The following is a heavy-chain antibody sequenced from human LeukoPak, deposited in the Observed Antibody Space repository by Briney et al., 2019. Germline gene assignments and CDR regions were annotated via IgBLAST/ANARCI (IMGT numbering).Heavy chain of an antibody. V-gene: IGHV5-51*01. CDR3: ARRLSTYYDIEEDAFDI. D-gene: IGHD3-9*01. Sequence: GESLKISCKGSGYSFTSYWIGWVRQMPGKGLEWMGIIYPGDSDTRYSPSFQGQVTISADKSISTAYLQWSSLKASDTAMYYCARRLSTYYDIEEDAFDIWGQGTMVTVSS. CDR1: GYSFTSYW. J-gene: IGHJ3*02. CDR2: IYPGDSDT.